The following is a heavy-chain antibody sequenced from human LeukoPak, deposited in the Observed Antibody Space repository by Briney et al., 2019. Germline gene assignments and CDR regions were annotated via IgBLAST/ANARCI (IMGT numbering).Heavy chain of an antibody. Sequence: SVKVSCKASGGTFSSYAISWVRQAPGQGLEWMGGIIPILGTANYAQKFQGRVTITADESTSTAYMELSSLRSEDTAVYYCARGAGTYPWDYYFDYWGQGTLVTVSS. CDR1: GGTFSSYA. D-gene: IGHD6-19*01. CDR3: ARGAGTYPWDYYFDY. CDR2: IIPILGTA. J-gene: IGHJ4*02. V-gene: IGHV1-69*13.